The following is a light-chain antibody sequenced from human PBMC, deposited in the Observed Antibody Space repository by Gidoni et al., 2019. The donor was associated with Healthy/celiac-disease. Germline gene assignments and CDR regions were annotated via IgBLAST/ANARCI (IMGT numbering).Light chain of an antibody. CDR1: QSISSY. CDR2: AAS. Sequence: DIQMTQSPSSLSASVGDRVTITCRASQSISSYLNWYQQKPGKAPKLLIYAASSLQSGVPSRFSDSGSGTEFTLTISSLQPEDFATYYCQQSYSTHRTFGQGTKVEIK. V-gene: IGKV1-39*01. CDR3: QQSYSTHRT. J-gene: IGKJ1*01.